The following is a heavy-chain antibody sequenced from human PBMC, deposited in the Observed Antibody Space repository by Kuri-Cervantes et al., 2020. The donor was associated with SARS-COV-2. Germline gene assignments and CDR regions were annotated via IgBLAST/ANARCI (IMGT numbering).Heavy chain of an antibody. Sequence: GESLKISCAVSGFTFTSHAMHWVRQAPGKGLEWVALISYDGSNKFYADSVKGRFTISRDNSKNTLYLQMNSLRAEDTAVYYCAREGVVAASPDAFDIWGQGTMVTVSS. J-gene: IGHJ3*02. D-gene: IGHD2-15*01. CDR2: ISYDGSNK. CDR3: AREGVVAASPDAFDI. V-gene: IGHV3-30*03. CDR1: GFTFTSHA.